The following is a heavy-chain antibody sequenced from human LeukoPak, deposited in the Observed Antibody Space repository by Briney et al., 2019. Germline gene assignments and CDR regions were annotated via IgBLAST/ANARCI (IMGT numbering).Heavy chain of an antibody. CDR3: AKASADWYFDL. J-gene: IGHJ2*01. CDR2: ISWNSGTV. CDR1: GFNFNDYA. Sequence: TGRSLRLSCAASGFNFNDYAMHWVRQAPGKGLEWVSGISWNSGTVTYADSVKGRFTISRDNSKKSLYLQMNSLRAEDMALCYCAKASADWYFDLWGRGTLVTVSS. V-gene: IGHV3-9*03. D-gene: IGHD2-2*01.